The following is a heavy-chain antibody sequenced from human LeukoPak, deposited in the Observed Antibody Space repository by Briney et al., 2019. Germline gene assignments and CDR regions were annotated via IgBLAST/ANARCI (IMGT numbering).Heavy chain of an antibody. V-gene: IGHV3-21*01. Sequence: GGSLRLSCAASGFTFSSYWMSWVRQAPGKGLEWVSSISSSSSYIYYADSVKGRFTISRDNAKNSLYLQMNSLRAEDTAVYYCASGAYVDTHYFDYWGQGTLVTVSS. J-gene: IGHJ4*02. D-gene: IGHD5-18*01. CDR3: ASGAYVDTHYFDY. CDR1: GFTFSSYW. CDR2: ISSSSSYI.